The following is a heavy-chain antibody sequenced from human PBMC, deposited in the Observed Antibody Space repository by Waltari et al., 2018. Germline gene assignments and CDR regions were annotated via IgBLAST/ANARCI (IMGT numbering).Heavy chain of an antibody. CDR3: ASGIDYYDSSGYPQGFQH. J-gene: IGHJ1*01. Sequence: EVQLVESGGGLVQPGGSLRLSCAASGFTFSSYWMSWVRQAPGKGLEWVANIKQDGSEKYYVDSVKGRCTISRDNAKNSLYLQMNSLRAEDTAVYYGASGIDYYDSSGYPQGFQHWGQGTLVTVSS. V-gene: IGHV3-7*01. CDR1: GFTFSSYW. CDR2: IKQDGSEK. D-gene: IGHD3-22*01.